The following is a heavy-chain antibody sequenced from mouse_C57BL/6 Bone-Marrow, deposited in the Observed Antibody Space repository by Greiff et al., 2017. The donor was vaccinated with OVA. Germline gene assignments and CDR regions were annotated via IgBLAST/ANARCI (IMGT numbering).Heavy chain of an antibody. CDR1: GFSLSTFGMG. Sequence: QVTLKVSGPGILQPSQTLSLTCSFSGFSLSTFGMGVGWIRQPSGKGLEWLAHIWWDDDKYYNPTLKSRLPTTKDTSKNQVFLKIANVDTAYTATYYCARPSYYYGSSPYAMDYWGQGTSVTVSS. D-gene: IGHD1-1*01. CDR3: ARPSYYYGSSPYAMDY. J-gene: IGHJ4*01. V-gene: IGHV8-8*01. CDR2: IWWDDDK.